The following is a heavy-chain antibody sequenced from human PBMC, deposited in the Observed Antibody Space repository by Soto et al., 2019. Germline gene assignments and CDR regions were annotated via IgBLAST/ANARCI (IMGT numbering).Heavy chain of an antibody. V-gene: IGHV3-30-3*01. J-gene: IGHJ5*02. Sequence: QVQLVESGGGVVQPGRSLRLSCAASGFTFSSYAMHWVRQAPGKGLEWVAVISYDGSNKYYADSVKGRFTISRDNSKNTMYLQMNSLRVEETAVYYWARDTYYDILPGHNWFDPWGQGTLVTVSS. CDR2: ISYDGSNK. CDR3: ARDTYYDILPGHNWFDP. D-gene: IGHD3-9*01. CDR1: GFTFSSYA.